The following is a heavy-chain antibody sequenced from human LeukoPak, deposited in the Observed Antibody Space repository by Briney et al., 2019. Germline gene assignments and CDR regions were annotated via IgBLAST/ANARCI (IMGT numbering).Heavy chain of an antibody. CDR2: IYHSGST. D-gene: IGHD2-2*01. CDR1: GYSISSGYY. Sequence: PSETLSLTCAVSGYSISSGYYWGWIRQPPGKGLEGIGSIYHSGSTYYNPSLKSRVTISVDTSKNQFSLKLSSVTAADTAVYYCARHVYCSSTSCYYSEYFQHWGQGTLVTVSS. CDR3: ARHVYCSSTSCYYSEYFQH. J-gene: IGHJ1*01. V-gene: IGHV4-38-2*01.